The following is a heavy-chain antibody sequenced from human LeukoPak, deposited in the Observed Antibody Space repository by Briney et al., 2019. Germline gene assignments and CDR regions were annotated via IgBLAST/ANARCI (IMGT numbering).Heavy chain of an antibody. CDR1: EFIFSSYG. J-gene: IGHJ4*02. V-gene: IGHV3-30*03. CDR2: VSYDGNNK. CDR3: ARGPNYFDY. Sequence: GGSLRLSCAASEFIFSSYGIHWVRQAPGKGLEWVAVVSYDGNNKYYADSVNGRFTISRDNSKNTLYLQMNSLRAEDTAVYYCARGPNYFDYWGQGTLVTVSS.